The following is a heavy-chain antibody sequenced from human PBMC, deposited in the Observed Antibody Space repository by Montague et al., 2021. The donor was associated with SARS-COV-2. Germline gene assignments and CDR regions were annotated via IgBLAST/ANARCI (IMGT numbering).Heavy chain of an antibody. V-gene: IGHV4-59*01. J-gene: IGHJ4*02. D-gene: IGHD6-13*01. CDR3: ARGLLGYSGSWDQ. CDR1: GDSIASYY. Sequence: SETVSLTCAVSGDSIASYYWSWIRQPAGKGLEWIAYIYNSATTKXNPSLKSRVTISEETSQNQVSLNLNSVTAADTAVYYCARGLLGYSGSWDQWGQGTLVTVAS. CDR2: IYNSATT.